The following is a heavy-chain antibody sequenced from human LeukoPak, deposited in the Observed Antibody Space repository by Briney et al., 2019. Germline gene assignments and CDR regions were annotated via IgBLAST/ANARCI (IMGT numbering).Heavy chain of an antibody. Sequence: GGSLRLSCAASGFTFSSYAMSWVRQAPGKGLEWVSAISGSGGSTYYADSVKGRFTISGDNSKNTLYLQMNGLRAEDTAVYYCAKDSPYCSSTNCYFVYWGQGTLVTVSS. CDR3: AKDSPYCSSTNCYFVY. CDR1: GFTFSSYA. D-gene: IGHD2-2*01. J-gene: IGHJ4*02. V-gene: IGHV3-23*01. CDR2: ISGSGGST.